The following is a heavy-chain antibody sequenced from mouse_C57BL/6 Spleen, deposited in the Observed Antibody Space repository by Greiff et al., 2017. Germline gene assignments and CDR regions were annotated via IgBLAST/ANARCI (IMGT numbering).Heavy chain of an antibody. Sequence: DVKLVESGGDLVKPGGSLKLSCAASGFTFSSYGMSWVRQTPDKRLEWVATISSGGSYTYYPDSVKGRFTISRDNAKNTLYLQMSSLKSEDTAMYYCARERYYGSSYWYFDVWGTGTTVTVSS. J-gene: IGHJ1*03. V-gene: IGHV5-6*02. D-gene: IGHD1-1*01. CDR3: ARERYYGSSYWYFDV. CDR1: GFTFSSYG. CDR2: ISSGGSYT.